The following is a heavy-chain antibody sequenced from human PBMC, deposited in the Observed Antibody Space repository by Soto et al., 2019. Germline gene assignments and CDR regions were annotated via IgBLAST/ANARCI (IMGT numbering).Heavy chain of an antibody. D-gene: IGHD6-19*01. Sequence: QVQLVQSGAEVRKPGSTVKVSCKASGGTFSSYAISWVRQAPGQGLEWMGGIIPIFGTANYAQKFQGRVTITADKSTSTAYMELSSLRSEDTAVYYCARGRIAVAGIPRWFDPWGQGTLVTVSS. CDR1: GGTFSSYA. J-gene: IGHJ5*02. CDR3: ARGRIAVAGIPRWFDP. V-gene: IGHV1-69*06. CDR2: IIPIFGTA.